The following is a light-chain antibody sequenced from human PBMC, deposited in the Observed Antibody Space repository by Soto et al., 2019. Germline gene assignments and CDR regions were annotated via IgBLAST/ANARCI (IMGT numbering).Light chain of an antibody. V-gene: IGLV1-40*01. CDR2: GNS. CDR3: QSYDNSLSVYV. J-gene: IGLJ1*01. CDR1: SSNIGAHYD. Sequence: QSVLTQPASVSGSPGQSITISCTGSSSNIGAHYDVHWYQQLPGTAPKLLIYGNSNRPSGVPDRFSGSKSGTSASLAITGLQAEDEADYYCQSYDNSLSVYVFGTGTKSPS.